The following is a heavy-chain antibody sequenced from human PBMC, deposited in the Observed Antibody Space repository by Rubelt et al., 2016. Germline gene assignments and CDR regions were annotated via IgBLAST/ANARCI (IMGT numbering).Heavy chain of an antibody. V-gene: IGHV3-21*04. D-gene: IGHD2-8*01. J-gene: IGHJ4*02. CDR2: ISSSSAYI. Sequence: EVQLVESGGGLVKPGGSLRLSCAASGFTFSSYTMNWVRQAPGKGLEWVSYISSSSAYIYYADSLKGRFTISRDNANNSLSLQVNSLRAEEPAIYYCAREGDCSNGVCAFDYWGQGALVTVSS. CDR3: AREGDCSNGVCAFDY. CDR1: GFTFSSYT.